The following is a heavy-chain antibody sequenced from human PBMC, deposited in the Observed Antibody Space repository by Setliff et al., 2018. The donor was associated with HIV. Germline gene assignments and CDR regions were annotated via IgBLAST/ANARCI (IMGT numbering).Heavy chain of an antibody. CDR3: AREEGDTSMVTWGGSGYSGMDV. D-gene: IGHD5-18*01. V-gene: IGHV1-46*01. J-gene: IGHJ6*02. CDR2: INPTGGST. CDR1: GYTFISYY. Sequence: ASVKVSCKASGYTFISYYMHWVRQAPGQGLEWMGIINPTGGSTTYAQKFQGRVTMTRDTSTSTVYMDLSSLRSEDTALYYCAREEGDTSMVTWGGSGYSGMDVWGQGTTVTVSS.